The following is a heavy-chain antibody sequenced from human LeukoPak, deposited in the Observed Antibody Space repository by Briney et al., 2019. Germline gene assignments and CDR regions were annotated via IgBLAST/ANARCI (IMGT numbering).Heavy chain of an antibody. V-gene: IGHV1-2*02. D-gene: IGHD5-18*01. CDR1: GYTFTGYY. CDR3: ARDPRADTAMVTGWFDP. J-gene: IGHJ5*02. Sequence: ASVKVSCQASGYTFTGYYMHWVRQAPGQGLEWMGWINPNSGGTNYAQKFQGRVTMTRDTSISTAYMELSRLRSDDTAVYYCARDPRADTAMVTGWFDPWGQGTLVTVSS. CDR2: INPNSGGT.